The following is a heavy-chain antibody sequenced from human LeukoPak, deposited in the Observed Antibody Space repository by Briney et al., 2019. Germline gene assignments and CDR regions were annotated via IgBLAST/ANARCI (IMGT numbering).Heavy chain of an antibody. CDR1: GGTFSIYA. CDR2: INPNSGGT. D-gene: IGHD4-17*01. Sequence: ASVKVSCKASGGTFSIYAISWVRQAPGQGLEWMGWINPNSGGTNYAQKFQGWVTMTRDTSISTAYMELSRLRSDDTAVYYCAIAGTVTPGFDYWGQGTLVTVSS. V-gene: IGHV1-2*04. CDR3: AIAGTVTPGFDY. J-gene: IGHJ4*02.